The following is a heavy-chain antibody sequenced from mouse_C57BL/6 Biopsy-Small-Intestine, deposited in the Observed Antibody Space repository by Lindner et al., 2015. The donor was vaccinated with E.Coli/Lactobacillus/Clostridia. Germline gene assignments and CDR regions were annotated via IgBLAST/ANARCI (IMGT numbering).Heavy chain of an antibody. CDR1: GYTFTSYW. CDR2: INPSSGYT. Sequence: VQLQESGAELAKPGASVKLSCKASGYTFTSYWMHWVKQRPGQGLEWTGYINPSSGYTKYNQKFKDKATLTADKSSSTAYMQLSSLAYEDSAVYYCATGLYAMDYWGQGTSVTVSS. J-gene: IGHJ4*01. V-gene: IGHV1-7*01. CDR3: ATGLYAMDY.